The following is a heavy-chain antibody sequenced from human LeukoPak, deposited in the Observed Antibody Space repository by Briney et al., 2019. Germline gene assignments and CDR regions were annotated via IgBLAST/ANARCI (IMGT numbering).Heavy chain of an antibody. CDR2: MNPNSGDA. D-gene: IGHD4-23*01. CDR3: ARSNFGGNVHFDY. V-gene: IGHV1-8*02. CDR1: GYSFTSYD. Sequence: GASVKVSCKASGYSFTSYDINWVRQASGQGLEWIGWMNPNSGDADYTQKFKGRVTFTRDTSTRTAYMEVNSLGSEDTAVYYCARSNFGGNVHFDYWGQGTLVTVS. J-gene: IGHJ4*02.